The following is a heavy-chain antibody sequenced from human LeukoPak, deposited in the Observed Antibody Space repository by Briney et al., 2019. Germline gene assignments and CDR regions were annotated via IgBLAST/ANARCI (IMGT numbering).Heavy chain of an antibody. CDR2: ISSSSSYI. V-gene: IGHV3-21*01. CDR1: GFTVSSNY. CDR3: AREGTYYYYGMDV. Sequence: GGSLRLSCAASGFTVSSNYMSWVRQAPGKGLEWVSSISSSSSYIYYADSVKGRFTISRDNAKNSLYLQMNSLRAEDTAVYYCAREGTYYYYGMDVWGQGTTVTVSS. J-gene: IGHJ6*02.